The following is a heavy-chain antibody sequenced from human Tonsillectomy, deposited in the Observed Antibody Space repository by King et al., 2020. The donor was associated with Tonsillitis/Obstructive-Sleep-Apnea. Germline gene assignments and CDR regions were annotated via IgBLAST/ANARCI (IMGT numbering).Heavy chain of an antibody. J-gene: IGHJ4*02. CDR1: GFTFIGHY. CDR2: ISGGSTDT. CDR3: ATEVRCPTG. Sequence: VQLVESGGGLVKPGGSLRLSCAASGFTFIGHYMSWIRQAPGRGLEYISYISGGSTDTNYADSVKGRFTISRDNAKNSLYLQMNSLRAEDTAVYYCATEVRCPTGWGQGTLVTVSS. D-gene: IGHD4-17*01. V-gene: IGHV3-11*05.